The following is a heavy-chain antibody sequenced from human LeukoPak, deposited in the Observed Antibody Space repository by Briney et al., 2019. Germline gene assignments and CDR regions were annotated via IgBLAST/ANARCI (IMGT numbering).Heavy chain of an antibody. CDR3: ARARSH. D-gene: IGHD1-26*01. J-gene: IGHJ4*02. V-gene: IGHV3-48*03. Sequence: GGSLRLFCSASGFTFSSYEMNWGRQAPGKGLEWVSSISGSGSTIYYADSVMGRFTISRDNAKNSLYLQMNSLRAEDTAVYYCARARSHWGQGTLVTVSS. CDR1: GFTFSSYE. CDR2: ISGSGSTI.